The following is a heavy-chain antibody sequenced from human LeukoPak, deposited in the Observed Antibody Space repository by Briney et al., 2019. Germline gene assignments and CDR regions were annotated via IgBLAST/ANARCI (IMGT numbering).Heavy chain of an antibody. CDR2: IYTGDSDT. CDR3: ARLYYDSSGPAGG. Sequence: GESLKISCKGSGYSFTSYWIGWVRQMPGKVLEWMGIIYTGDSDTRYRPSFQAQDTISADKSISTGYMQWYHPQASDTAMYYCARLYYDSSGPAGGWGQGTLVTVSS. J-gene: IGHJ4*02. V-gene: IGHV5-51*01. CDR1: GYSFTSYW. D-gene: IGHD3-22*01.